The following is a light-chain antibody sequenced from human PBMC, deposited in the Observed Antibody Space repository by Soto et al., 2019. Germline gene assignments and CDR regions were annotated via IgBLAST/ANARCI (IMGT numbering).Light chain of an antibody. CDR1: QSVLYSSNNKNY. J-gene: IGKJ4*01. Sequence: DIVMTQSPDSLAVSLGERATINCKSSQSVLYSSNNKNYLAWYQQKPGQPPKLLIYWASTREPGVPDRFSGSGSGTDFTLTISSLQAEDVAVYYCQQYYTNALTFGGGTKVGVK. CDR3: QQYYTNALT. CDR2: WAS. V-gene: IGKV4-1*01.